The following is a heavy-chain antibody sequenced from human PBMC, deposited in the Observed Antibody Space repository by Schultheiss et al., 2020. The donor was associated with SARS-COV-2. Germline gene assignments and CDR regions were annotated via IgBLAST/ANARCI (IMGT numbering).Heavy chain of an antibody. J-gene: IGHJ3*02. CDR3: ARIYDSSGYYSSYAFDI. CDR2: ISGSGGST. V-gene: IGHV3-NL1*01. D-gene: IGHD3-22*01. Sequence: GGSLRLSCAASGFTFSSYGMHWVRQAPGKGLEWVSAISGSGGSTYYADSVKGRFTISRDNSKNTLYLQMNSLRAEDTAVYYCARIYDSSGYYSSYAFDIWGQGTMVTVSS. CDR1: GFTFSSYG.